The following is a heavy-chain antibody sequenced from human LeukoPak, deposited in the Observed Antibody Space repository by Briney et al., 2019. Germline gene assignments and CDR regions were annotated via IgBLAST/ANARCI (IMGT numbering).Heavy chain of an antibody. Sequence: GGSLRLSCAASGFSFSYYWMHWVRQGSGKGPVWVSRIIGDGTRTDYADSVKGRFTISRDNAKSTLYLQMNSLTVEDTAVYYCARDFAGDRDYWGQGTLVTVSS. CDR3: ARDFAGDRDY. D-gene: IGHD4-17*01. CDR1: GFSFSYYW. CDR2: IIGDGTRT. V-gene: IGHV3-74*01. J-gene: IGHJ4*02.